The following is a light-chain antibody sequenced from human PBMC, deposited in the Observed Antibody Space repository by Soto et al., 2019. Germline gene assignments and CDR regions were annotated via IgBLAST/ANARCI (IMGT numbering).Light chain of an antibody. Sequence: DIVMTQSPATLSVSPGERATLSCRASQSVSSDLAWSQQKPGQPPRLLIYDVSTRATGIPARFSGSGSGTEFNLTISSLQSEDFAVYYCQQYNNWPRTFGQGTKVEIK. V-gene: IGKV3-15*01. J-gene: IGKJ1*01. CDR1: QSVSSD. CDR2: DVS. CDR3: QQYNNWPRT.